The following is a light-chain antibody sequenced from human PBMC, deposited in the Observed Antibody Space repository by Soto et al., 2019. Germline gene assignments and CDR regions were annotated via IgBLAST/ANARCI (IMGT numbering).Light chain of an antibody. Sequence: DILLTQSPSTLSASVGDRVTISCRASQSINSWLAWYQQKPGKAPKLLIYKASTLKSGVPSRFSGSGSGTEFTLTISSLQPDDFATYYCQHYNSYSEAFGQGTKV. CDR1: QSINSW. V-gene: IGKV1-5*03. CDR3: QHYNSYSEA. J-gene: IGKJ1*01. CDR2: KAS.